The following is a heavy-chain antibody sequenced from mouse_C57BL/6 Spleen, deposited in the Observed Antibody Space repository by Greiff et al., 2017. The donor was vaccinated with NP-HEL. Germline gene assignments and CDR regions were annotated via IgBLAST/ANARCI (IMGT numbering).Heavy chain of an antibody. CDR1: GYTFTSYW. CDR2: IYPSDSET. J-gene: IGHJ3*01. V-gene: IGHV1-61*01. D-gene: IGHD1-1*01. CDR3: AREGYYYGIAY. Sequence: VQLQQPGAELVRPGSSVKLSCKASGYTFTSYWMDWVKQRPGQGLEWIGNIYPSDSETHYNQKFKDKATLTVDKSSSTAYMQLSSLTSEDSAVYYCAREGYYYGIAYWGQGTLVTVSA.